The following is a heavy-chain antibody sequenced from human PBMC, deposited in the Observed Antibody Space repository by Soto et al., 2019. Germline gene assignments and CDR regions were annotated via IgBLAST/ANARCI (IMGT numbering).Heavy chain of an antibody. D-gene: IGHD1-26*01. V-gene: IGHV1-3*01. CDR3: ARDIVSVGPRANEAFDV. CDR2: SNPANGNT. CDR1: GFTFSDTL. J-gene: IGHJ3*01. Sequence: QVQLVQSGAELKKPGASVNISCQASGFTFSDTLINWVRQGPGQRLEWMGWSNPANGNTRYSESFQGRVTISSLSSASTAYVALSDLTSEDTAVYYCARDIVSVGPRANEAFDVWGQGTMITVSS.